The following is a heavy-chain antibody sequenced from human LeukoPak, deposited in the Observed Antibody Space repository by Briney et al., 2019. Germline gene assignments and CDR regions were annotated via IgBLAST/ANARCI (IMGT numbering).Heavy chain of an antibody. CDR1: GFPFDDYA. CDR2: ISWNSCSI. V-gene: IGHV3-9*01. CDR3: AKEDNYGMDV. Sequence: GRSLRLSCAASGFPFDDYAMHWVRQSTGKGLEWVSGISWNSCSIGYADSVKGRFTISRDNAKNSLYLQMNSLRAEDTALYYCAKEDNYGMDVWGQGTTVTVSS. D-gene: IGHD5-24*01. J-gene: IGHJ6*02.